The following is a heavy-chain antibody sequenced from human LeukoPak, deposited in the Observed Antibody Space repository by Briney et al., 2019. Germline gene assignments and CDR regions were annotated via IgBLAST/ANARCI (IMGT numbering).Heavy chain of an antibody. CDR2: IYHSGST. J-gene: IGHJ4*02. CDR1: GASITTYY. CDR3: ARQLYDSSGYPFDY. V-gene: IGHV4-59*08. Sequence: SDTLSLTCTVSGASITTYYWSWIRQPPGKGLEWIGYIYHSGSTKYNPSLKSRVTISVDTSKNQFSLRLSSVTAADTAVYYCARQLYDSSGYPFDYWGQGTLVTVSS. D-gene: IGHD3-22*01.